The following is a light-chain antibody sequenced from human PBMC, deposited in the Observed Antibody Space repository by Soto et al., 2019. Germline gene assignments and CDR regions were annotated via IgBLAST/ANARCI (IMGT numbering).Light chain of an antibody. V-gene: IGLV7-46*01. Sequence: QAVVTQESSVTVSPGGTVTLTCGSSTGAVTSGHYPYWFQQKPGQAPRTLIYDTSNKHSWTPARFSGSLLGGKAALTLSGAQPEDEADYYCLLSSSGTQRVFGAGTKVTVL. CDR1: TGAVTSGHY. CDR2: DTS. CDR3: LLSSSGTQRV. J-gene: IGLJ1*01.